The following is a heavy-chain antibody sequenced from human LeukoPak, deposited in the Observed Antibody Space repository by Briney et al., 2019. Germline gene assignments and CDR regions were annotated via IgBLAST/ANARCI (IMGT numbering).Heavy chain of an antibody. CDR2: ISGSGGST. CDR1: GFTFSSYA. D-gene: IGHD4-17*01. Sequence: GGSLRLSCAASGFTFSSYAMSWVRQAPGKGLEWVSAISGSGGSTYYADSVKGRFTISRDNSKNTLYLQMNSLRAEDTAVYYCLGRFDYGDPTYFDYWGQGTLVTVSS. V-gene: IGHV3-23*01. J-gene: IGHJ4*02. CDR3: LGRFDYGDPTYFDY.